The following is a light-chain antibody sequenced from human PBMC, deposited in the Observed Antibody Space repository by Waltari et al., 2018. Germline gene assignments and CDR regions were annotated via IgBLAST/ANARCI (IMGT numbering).Light chain of an antibody. CDR1: QSVRSY. CDR2: DAS. J-gene: IGKJ5*01. V-gene: IGKV3-11*01. Sequence: EIVLTQSPAPLSLSPGERATLSCRASQSVRSYLAWYQQKPGQAPRLLIYDASNRATGIPARFSGSGSGTDFTLTISSLEPEDFAVYYCQQRSNWPPITFGQGTRLEIK. CDR3: QQRSNWPPIT.